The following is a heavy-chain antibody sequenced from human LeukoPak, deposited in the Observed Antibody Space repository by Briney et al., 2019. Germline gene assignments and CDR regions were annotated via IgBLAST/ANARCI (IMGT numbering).Heavy chain of an antibody. CDR3: ARLHSSRIYWFDP. J-gene: IGHJ5*02. Sequence: PGGSLRLSCAASGFIFSNYAMNWVRQAPGKGLEWIGSVSYSGSTYYNPSLNSRVTISVDTSKNQFSLKLSSVTAADTAVYYCARLHSSRIYWFDPWGQGTLVTVSS. V-gene: IGHV4-39*01. CDR1: GFIFSNYA. CDR2: VSYSGST. D-gene: IGHD6-13*01.